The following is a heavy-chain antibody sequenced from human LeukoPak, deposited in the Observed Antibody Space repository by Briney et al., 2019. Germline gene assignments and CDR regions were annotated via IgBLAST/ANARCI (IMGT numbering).Heavy chain of an antibody. CDR1: GGTFSSYA. D-gene: IGHD3-22*01. CDR2: IIPIFGTA. CDR3: ASRGNYYDSSGYGY. J-gene: IGHJ4*02. V-gene: IGHV1-69*05. Sequence: SVKVSCKASGGTFSSYAISWVRQAPGQGLEWMGGIIPIFGTANYAQRFQGRVTITTDESTSTAYMELSSLRSEDTAVYYCASRGNYYDSSGYGYWGQGTLVTVSS.